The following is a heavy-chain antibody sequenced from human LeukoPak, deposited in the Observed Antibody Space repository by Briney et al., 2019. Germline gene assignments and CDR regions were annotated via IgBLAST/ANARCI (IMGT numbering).Heavy chain of an antibody. J-gene: IGHJ4*02. CDR3: ATDRPQRSMDYDSSGYFFGY. D-gene: IGHD3-22*01. Sequence: ASVKVSCKVSGYTLTELSMHWVRPAPGKGLEWMGGFDPEDGETIYAQKFRGRVTMTEDTSTDTAYMELSSLRSEDTAVYYCATDRPQRSMDYDSSGYFFGYWGQGTLVTVSS. V-gene: IGHV1-24*01. CDR2: FDPEDGET. CDR1: GYTLTELS.